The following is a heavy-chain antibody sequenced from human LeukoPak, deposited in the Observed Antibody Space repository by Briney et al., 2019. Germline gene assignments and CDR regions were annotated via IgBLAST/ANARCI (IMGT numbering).Heavy chain of an antibody. CDR2: IDTAGGT. D-gene: IGHD3-10*01. Sequence: QPGGSLRLSCAASGFTFISYDMHWVRQPTGKGLEWVSGIDTAGGTYYAGSVKSRFTISRENAKNSLSLQMNSLRAGDTAVYYCARRRYGLGSYSDAFDIWGQGTMVTVSS. V-gene: IGHV3-13*04. CDR3: ARRRYGLGSYSDAFDI. J-gene: IGHJ3*02. CDR1: GFTFISYD.